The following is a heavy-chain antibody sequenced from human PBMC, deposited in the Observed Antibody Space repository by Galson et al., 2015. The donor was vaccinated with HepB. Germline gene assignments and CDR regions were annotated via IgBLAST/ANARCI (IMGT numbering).Heavy chain of an antibody. CDR3: TVTTPGASDAFDI. V-gene: IGHV3-21*01. CDR2: ISSSSSYI. Sequence: SLRLSCAASGFTFSGYSMNWVRQAPGKGLEWVSSISSSSSYIYYADSVKGRFTISRDNAKNSLYLQMNSLRAEDTAVYYCTVTTPGASDAFDIWGQGTMVTVSS. J-gene: IGHJ3*02. D-gene: IGHD1-14*01. CDR1: GFTFSGYS.